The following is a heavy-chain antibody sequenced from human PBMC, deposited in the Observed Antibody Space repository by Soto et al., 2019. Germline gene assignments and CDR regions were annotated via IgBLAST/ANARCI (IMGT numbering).Heavy chain of an antibody. J-gene: IGHJ4*02. D-gene: IGHD3-10*01. V-gene: IGHV4-39*01. CDR1: GGSISSSSYY. CDR2: IYYSGST. Sequence: QLQLQESGPGLVKPSETLSLTCTVSGGSISSSSYYWGWIRQPPGTGLEWIGSIYYSGSTYYNPSLKSRVTISVDTSKNHYSLTLSSVTAADTAVYYCASAIMVRGPTTLYYFDYWGQVTLVTVSS. CDR3: ASAIMVRGPTTLYYFDY.